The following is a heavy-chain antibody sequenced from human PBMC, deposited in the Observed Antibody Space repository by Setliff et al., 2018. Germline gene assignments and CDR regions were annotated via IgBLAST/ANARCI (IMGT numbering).Heavy chain of an antibody. V-gene: IGHV4-28*03. J-gene: IGHJ4*02. D-gene: IGHD6-6*01. CDR1: GVSVNSLTW. CDR3: ARGRNVAARLLDS. Sequence: SETLSLTCAVSGVSVNSLTWWSWVRQTPGKGLEWIGFIYHDGNPKFNPSVNYNPSLKSRITISVDTSKDQFSLKLISMTAADTAVYYCARGRNVAARLLDSWGQGTLVTVSS. CDR2: IYHDGNP.